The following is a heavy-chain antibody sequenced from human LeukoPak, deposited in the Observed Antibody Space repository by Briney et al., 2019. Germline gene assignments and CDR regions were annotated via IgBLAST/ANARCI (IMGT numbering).Heavy chain of an antibody. CDR1: GFTFSSYT. CDR3: ARGHSSGWYPFDY. J-gene: IGHJ4*02. D-gene: IGHD6-19*01. Sequence: GGSLRLSCAASGFTFSSYTMNWVRQAPGKGLEWVSSISSSSSSYIYYVDSVKGRFTISRDNAKNSLHLQMNSLRAEDTAVYFCARGHSSGWYPFDYWGQGTLVTVSS. V-gene: IGHV3-21*06. CDR2: ISSSSSSYI.